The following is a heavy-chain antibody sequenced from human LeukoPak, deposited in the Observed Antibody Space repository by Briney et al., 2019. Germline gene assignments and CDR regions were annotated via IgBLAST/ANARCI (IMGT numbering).Heavy chain of an antibody. CDR1: GGSFSGYY. Sequence: KASETLSLTCAVYGGSFSGYYWSWIRQPPGKGLEWIGEINHSGSTNYNPPLKSRVTISVDTSKNQFSLKLSSVTAADTAVYYCARGARTPSGYGSRTAGRANWFDPWGQGTLVTVSS. D-gene: IGHD5-12*01. J-gene: IGHJ5*02. CDR3: ARGARTPSGYGSRTAGRANWFDP. CDR2: INHSGST. V-gene: IGHV4-34*01.